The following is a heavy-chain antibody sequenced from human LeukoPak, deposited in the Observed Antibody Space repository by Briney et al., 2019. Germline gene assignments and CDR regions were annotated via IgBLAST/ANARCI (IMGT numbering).Heavy chain of an antibody. V-gene: IGHV1-18*01. Sequence: ASVKVSCKASGFIFTKYGISWVRQAPGQGLEWVGWISGYNGDTNYAQKLQGRVTMTTDTSTSTAYMDLSSLRSEDTAVYYCARDSPYTNYGGYFDSWGQGTLVTVSS. J-gene: IGHJ4*02. CDR1: GFIFTKYG. D-gene: IGHD4-11*01. CDR2: ISGYNGDT. CDR3: ARDSPYTNYGGYFDS.